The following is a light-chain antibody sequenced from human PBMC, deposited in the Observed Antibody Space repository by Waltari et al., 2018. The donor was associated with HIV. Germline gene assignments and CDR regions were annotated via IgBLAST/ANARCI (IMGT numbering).Light chain of an antibody. CDR2: EVA. CDR1: NRDIGTYTY. J-gene: IGLJ2*01. V-gene: IGLV2-14*01. CDR3: SSYTPTSFVV. Sequence: QSALTQPASVSGSPGQSTTISCFGTNRDIGTYTYVSWYQQHPGKVPKLLIYEVANRPSGISHRFSGSKSGNTAYLTRSGLQAEDEADYYCSSYTPTSFVVFGGGTKLTVL.